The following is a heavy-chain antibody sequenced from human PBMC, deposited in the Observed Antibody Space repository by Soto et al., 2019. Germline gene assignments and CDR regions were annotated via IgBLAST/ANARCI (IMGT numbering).Heavy chain of an antibody. CDR3: ARQQLVSDYYYGMDV. D-gene: IGHD6-13*01. J-gene: IGHJ6*02. CDR2: IWYDGSNK. Sequence: PGGSLRLSCAASGFTFSSYGMHWVRQAPGKGLEWVAVIWYDGSNKYYADSVKGRFTISRDNSKNTLYLQMNSLRAEDTAVYYCARQQLVSDYYYGMDVWGQGTTVTVSS. V-gene: IGHV3-33*01. CDR1: GFTFSSYG.